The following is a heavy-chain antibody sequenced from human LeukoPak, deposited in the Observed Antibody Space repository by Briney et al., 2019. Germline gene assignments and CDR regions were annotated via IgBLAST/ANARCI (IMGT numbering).Heavy chain of an antibody. CDR2: IYPRGST. CDR1: GGSISSGSYS. D-gene: IGHD7-27*01. V-gene: IGHV4-30-2*01. J-gene: IGHJ4*02. Sequence: SSETLSLTCAVSGGSISSGSYSWSWIRQPPGKGLEWIGYIYPRGSTYYNPSLKSRVILSLDKSANQFSLNLSSVTAADTAVYYCARFSPRAMGNYLDFWGQGTLVTVSS. CDR3: ARFSPRAMGNYLDF.